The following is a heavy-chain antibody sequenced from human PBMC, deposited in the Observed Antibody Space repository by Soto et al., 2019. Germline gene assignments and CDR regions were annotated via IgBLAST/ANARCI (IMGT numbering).Heavy chain of an antibody. J-gene: IGHJ6*02. D-gene: IGHD1-1*01. CDR2: IKSKTDGGTT. V-gene: IGHV3-15*01. CDR3: TTDGYGRYDGMDV. CDR1: GFTFSNAW. Sequence: VQLVESGGGLVKPGGSLRLSCAASGFTFSNAWMSWVRQAPGKGLEWVGRIKSKTDGGTTDYAAPVKGRFTISRDDSKNTLYLQMNSLKTEDTAVYYCTTDGYGRYDGMDVWGQGTTVTVSS.